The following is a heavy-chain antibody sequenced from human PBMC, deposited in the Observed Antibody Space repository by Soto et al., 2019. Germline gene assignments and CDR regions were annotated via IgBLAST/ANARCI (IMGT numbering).Heavy chain of an antibody. CDR3: AREIVGATSSHDY. Sequence: PGGSLRLSCAASGFPFSSYWMSWVRQAPGKGLEWVGNIKTDGTDRNYVDSVRGRFTFSRDNAKNSLYLQMNSLAAEDTAVYYCAREIVGATSSHDYWGQGTLVTVSS. CDR2: IKTDGTDR. V-gene: IGHV3-7*03. J-gene: IGHJ4*02. CDR1: GFPFSSYW. D-gene: IGHD1-26*01.